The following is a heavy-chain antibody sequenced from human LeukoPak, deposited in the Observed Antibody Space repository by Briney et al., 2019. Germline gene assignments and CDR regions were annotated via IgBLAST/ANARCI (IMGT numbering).Heavy chain of an antibody. J-gene: IGHJ4*02. CDR3: ARDLGSSSPY. Sequence: GGSLRLSCAASGFTDSSNYMSWVRQAPGKGLEWVSVIYSGGSTYYADSVKGRFTISRDNSKNTLYLQMNSLRAEDTAVYYCARDLGSSSPYWGQGTLVTVSS. D-gene: IGHD6-13*01. CDR2: IYSGGST. V-gene: IGHV3-53*01. CDR1: GFTDSSNY.